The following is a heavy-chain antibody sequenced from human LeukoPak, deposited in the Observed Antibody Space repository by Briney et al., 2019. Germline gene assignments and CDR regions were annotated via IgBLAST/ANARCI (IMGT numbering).Heavy chain of an antibody. Sequence: GGSLRLSCAASGFTFSDHYMSWIRQAPGKGLEWISYISSSGYTIYYADSVKGRFTISRDNAKNSLYLQMNSLRAEDTAVYYCARDIVVVPAAINYFDYWGQGTLVTVSS. CDR3: ARDIVVVPAAINYFDY. CDR1: GFTFSDHY. D-gene: IGHD2-2*01. V-gene: IGHV3-11*04. J-gene: IGHJ4*02. CDR2: ISSSGYTI.